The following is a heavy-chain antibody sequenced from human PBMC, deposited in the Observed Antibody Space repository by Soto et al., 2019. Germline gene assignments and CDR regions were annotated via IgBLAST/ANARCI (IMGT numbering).Heavy chain of an antibody. CDR3: AILSCDVKAYYYDMDV. J-gene: IGHJ6*02. CDR2: IHHGGST. Sequence: SETLSLTCAVSGASISSSKWWSWVRQPPAKGLEWIGQIHHGGSTNYNPSLKSRVTISVDKSKNQFSLELTSVTAADTAVYYCAILSCDVKAYYYDMDVWGQGTTVTVSS. CDR1: GASISSSKW. D-gene: IGHD2-2*01. V-gene: IGHV4-4*02.